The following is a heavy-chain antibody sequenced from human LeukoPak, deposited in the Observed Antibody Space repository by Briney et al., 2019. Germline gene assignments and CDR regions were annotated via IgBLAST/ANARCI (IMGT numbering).Heavy chain of an antibody. CDR1: GFTFSSYA. J-gene: IGHJ4*02. CDR3: ARDAKRFLDPRAGMELDY. V-gene: IGHV3-30-3*01. CDR2: ISYDGSNK. Sequence: GGSLRLSCAASGFTFSSYAMHWARQAPGKGLEWVAVISYDGSNKYYADSVKGRFTISRDNSKNTLYLQMNSLRAEDTAVYYCARDAKRFLDPRAGMELDYWGQGTLVTVSS. D-gene: IGHD3-3*01.